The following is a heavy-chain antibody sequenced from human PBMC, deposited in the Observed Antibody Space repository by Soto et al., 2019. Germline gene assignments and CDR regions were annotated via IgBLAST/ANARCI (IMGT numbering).Heavy chain of an antibody. D-gene: IGHD6-13*01. J-gene: IGHJ6*02. Sequence: PSETLSLTCAVSGGSISSSNRWSWVRQPPGKGLEWIGEIYHSGSTNYNPSLESRVTISVDKSKNKFSLKLSSVTAADTAVYYCARDKSKIQAAGTHGYYGMDVWGQGTTVTVSS. CDR2: IYHSGST. CDR3: ARDKSKIQAAGTHGYYGMDV. V-gene: IGHV4-4*02. CDR1: GGSISSSNR.